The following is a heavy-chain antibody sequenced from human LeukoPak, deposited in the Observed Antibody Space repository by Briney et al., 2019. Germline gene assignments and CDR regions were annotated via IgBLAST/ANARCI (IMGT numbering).Heavy chain of an antibody. CDR2: IYYSGST. V-gene: IGHV4-59*01. J-gene: IGHJ6*02. CDR3: ARDKYYGMDV. CDR1: GGSISSYY. Sequence: SETLSLTCTVSGGSISSYYWSWIRQPPGKGLEWIGYIYYSGSTNYNPSLKSRVTISVDTSKNQFSLKLSSVTAADTAVYYCARDKYYGMDVWGQGTTVTVSS.